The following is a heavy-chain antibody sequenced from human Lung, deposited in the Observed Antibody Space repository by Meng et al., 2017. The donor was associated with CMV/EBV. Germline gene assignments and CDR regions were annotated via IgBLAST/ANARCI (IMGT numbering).Heavy chain of an antibody. D-gene: IGHD3-3*01. J-gene: IGHJ4*02. CDR2: INPNTGNP. CDR3: ARVAPSGYRYFDY. Sequence: VELVQSWSELKKPGASVTVSCNASGYTFINYAMNWVRQAPGQGLEWMGWINPNTGNPTYAQGFTRRFVFSLDTSFRTAYLQISSLKAEDTAVYYCARVAPSGYRYFDYWGQGTLVTVSS. V-gene: IGHV7-4-1*02. CDR1: GYTFINYA.